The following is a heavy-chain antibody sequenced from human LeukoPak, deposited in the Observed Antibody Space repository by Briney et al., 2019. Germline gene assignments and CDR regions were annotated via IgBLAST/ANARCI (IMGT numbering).Heavy chain of an antibody. D-gene: IGHD3-10*01. Sequence: ASVKVSCKASGGTFSSYAISWVRQAPGQGLEWMGGIILIFGTANYAQKFQGRVTITADESTSTAYMELSSLRSEDTAVYYCARPRERVVVRPYYYYYMDVWGKGTTVTVSS. CDR2: IILIFGTA. CDR3: ARPRERVVVRPYYYYYMDV. CDR1: GGTFSSYA. J-gene: IGHJ6*03. V-gene: IGHV1-69*13.